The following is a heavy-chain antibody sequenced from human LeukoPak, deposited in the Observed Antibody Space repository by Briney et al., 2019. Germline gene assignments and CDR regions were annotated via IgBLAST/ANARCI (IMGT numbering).Heavy chain of an antibody. D-gene: IGHD4-23*01. Sequence: GGSLRLSCAASGFTFSSYAMSWARQAPGKGLEWVSGISSSGSGGNTYYADSVKGRFTISRDSSKNTLFLHMNTLRAEDTAIYYCAKDRTVEASYWYFDLWGRGTLVTVSS. CDR3: AKDRTVEASYWYFDL. V-gene: IGHV3-23*01. J-gene: IGHJ2*01. CDR1: GFTFSSYA. CDR2: ISSSGSGGNT.